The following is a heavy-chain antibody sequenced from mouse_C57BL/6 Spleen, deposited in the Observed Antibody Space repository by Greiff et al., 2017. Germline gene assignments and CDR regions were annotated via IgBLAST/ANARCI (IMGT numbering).Heavy chain of an antibody. CDR3: ARSEFEGWFAY. CDR1: GYTFTDYY. V-gene: IGHV1-76*01. CDR2: IYPGSGNT. J-gene: IGHJ3*01. Sequence: VQLQQSGAELVRPGASVKLSCKASGYTFTDYYINWVKQRPGQGLEWIARIYPGSGNTYYNEKFKGKATLTAEKSSSTAYMQLSSLTSEDSAVYFCARSEFEGWFAYWGQGTLVTVSA.